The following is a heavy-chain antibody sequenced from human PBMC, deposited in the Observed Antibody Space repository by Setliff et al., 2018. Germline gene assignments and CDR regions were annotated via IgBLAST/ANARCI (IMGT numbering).Heavy chain of an antibody. Sequence: ASVKVSCKASGYTFSSYAISRVRQAPGQGLEWLGWISVYSGNTDYAQNFQGRVTMTADTSTSTAYMELRSLTSDDTAVYYCARRPRAVYGSGRRNWFLDYWGQGTPVTVSS. J-gene: IGHJ4*02. V-gene: IGHV1-18*01. CDR1: GYTFSSYA. CDR2: ISVYSGNT. D-gene: IGHD3-10*01. CDR3: ARRPRAVYGSGRRNWFLDY.